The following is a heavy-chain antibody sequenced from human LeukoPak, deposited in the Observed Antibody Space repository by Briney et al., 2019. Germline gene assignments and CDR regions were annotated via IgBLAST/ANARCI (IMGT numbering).Heavy chain of an antibody. D-gene: IGHD2-2*01. J-gene: IGHJ5*02. CDR2: ISSSSSYI. Sequence: GGSLRLSCAASGFTFSSYSMNWVRQAPGKGLEWVSPISSSSSYIYYADSVKGRFTISRDNAKNSLYLQMNSLRAEDTAVYYCARDYLVVPAAMWWFDPWGQGTLVTVSS. V-gene: IGHV3-21*01. CDR3: ARDYLVVPAAMWWFDP. CDR1: GFTFSSYS.